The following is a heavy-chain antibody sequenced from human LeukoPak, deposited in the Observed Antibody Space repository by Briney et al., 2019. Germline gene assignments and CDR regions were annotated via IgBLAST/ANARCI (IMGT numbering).Heavy chain of an antibody. CDR3: ARSPYSNYDREFDP. V-gene: IGHV5-51*01. CDR1: GCSFTSYW. J-gene: IGHJ5*02. Sequence: GESLKISCKGSGCSFTSYWISWVRQMPGKGLEWMGIIYPGDSDTRYSPSFQGQVTISADKSISTAYLQWSSLKASDTAMYYCARSPYSNYDREFDPWGQGTLVTVSS. CDR2: IYPGDSDT. D-gene: IGHD4-11*01.